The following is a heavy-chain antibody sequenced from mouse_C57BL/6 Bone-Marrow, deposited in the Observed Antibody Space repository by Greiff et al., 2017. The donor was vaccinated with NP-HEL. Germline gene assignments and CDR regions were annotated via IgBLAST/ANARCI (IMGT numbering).Heavy chain of an antibody. J-gene: IGHJ4*01. Sequence: DVKLVESGGGLVQPGGSLKLSCAASGFTFSDYYMYWVRQTPEKRLEWVAYISNGGGSTYYPDTVKGRFTISRDNAKNTLYLQMSRLKSEDTAMYYCASQIYYYGSSYWGQGTSVTVSS. CDR1: GFTFSDYY. V-gene: IGHV5-12*01. CDR3: ASQIYYYGSSY. CDR2: ISNGGGST. D-gene: IGHD1-1*01.